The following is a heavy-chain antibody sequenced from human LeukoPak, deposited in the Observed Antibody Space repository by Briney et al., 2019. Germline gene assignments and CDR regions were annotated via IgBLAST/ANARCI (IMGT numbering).Heavy chain of an antibody. CDR3: ARDDSDVDMAAAIYREGDYFDS. J-gene: IGHJ4*02. CDR1: GFTVSRYA. D-gene: IGHD5-12*01. V-gene: IGHV3-30*04. CDR2: IAFDGNKK. Sequence: GRSLRLSGAASGFTVSRYAMRWLRQAPGKWPGWVAVIAFDGNKKYYADSVKGRITISRDYSRNPLLLQMNSLSAGDTAVYFCARDDSDVDMAAAIYREGDYFDSWGQGTLVTVSS.